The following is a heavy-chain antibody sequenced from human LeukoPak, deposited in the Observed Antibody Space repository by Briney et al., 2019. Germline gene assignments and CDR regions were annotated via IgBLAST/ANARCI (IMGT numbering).Heavy chain of an antibody. CDR2: IWYDGNNK. Sequence: PGGSLRLSCAASGFTFSNYGIHWVRQAPGKGLEWVAVIWYDGNNKYYADSVKGRFTISRDNSKNTLYLQMNSLRAEDTAVYYCARLRAAQTYDYWGQGTLVTVSS. J-gene: IGHJ4*02. CDR3: ARLRAAQTYDY. V-gene: IGHV3-33*01. D-gene: IGHD6-13*01. CDR1: GFTFSNYG.